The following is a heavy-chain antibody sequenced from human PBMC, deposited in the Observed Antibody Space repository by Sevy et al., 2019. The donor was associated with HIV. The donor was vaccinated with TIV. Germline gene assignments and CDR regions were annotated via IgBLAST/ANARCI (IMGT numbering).Heavy chain of an antibody. V-gene: IGHV4-39*01. CDR1: GDSISSQSYY. Sequence: SETLSLTCTVSGDSISSQSYYWAWIRQSPGKGLEWIVSLYYTGSSYYNLSLRGRVTISVDTSKEQISLKLSSVTAADTAVYFCARQVRFSGVIINHFDYWGHGTLVTVSS. CDR2: LYYTGSS. CDR3: ARQVRFSGVIINHFDY. D-gene: IGHD3-3*01. J-gene: IGHJ4*01.